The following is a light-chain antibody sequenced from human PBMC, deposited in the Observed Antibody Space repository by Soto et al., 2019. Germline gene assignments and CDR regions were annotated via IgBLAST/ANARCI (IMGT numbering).Light chain of an antibody. CDR1: SPNIGAGFD. V-gene: IGLV1-40*01. Sequence: QSVLTQPPSVSGAPGQSVTISCTGSSPNIGAGFDVHWYQQLPGTAPKFLIYGNHNRPSGVPDRFSGSKSGTSASLVLTGLLGEDEGDYYCQSSDSSLFVVFGGGTKLTVL. J-gene: IGLJ2*01. CDR2: GNH. CDR3: QSSDSSLFVV.